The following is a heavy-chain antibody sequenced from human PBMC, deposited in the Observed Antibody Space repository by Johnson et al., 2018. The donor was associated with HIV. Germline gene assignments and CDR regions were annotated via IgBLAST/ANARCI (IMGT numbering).Heavy chain of an antibody. CDR3: AKVVEIAASATEVGKRSDALDI. V-gene: IGHV3-23*04. Sequence: VQLVESGGGVVQPGGSLRLSCAASGFTFSNSAMSWVRQAPGKGLEWVSGIGGSGGSTHYADSVKGRFTISRDNSKNTLYLEMNSLSAEDTAVYYCAKVVEIAASATEVGKRSDALDIWGQGTLVTVSS. J-gene: IGHJ3*02. CDR1: GFTFSNSA. D-gene: IGHD6-13*01. CDR2: IGGSGGST.